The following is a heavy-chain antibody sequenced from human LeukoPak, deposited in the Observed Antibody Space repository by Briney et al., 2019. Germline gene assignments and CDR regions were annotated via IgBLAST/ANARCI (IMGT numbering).Heavy chain of an antibody. CDR2: IYYSGST. CDR1: GGSISSYY. CDR3: ARGPPTYRLYYFDC. V-gene: IGHV4-59*01. J-gene: IGHJ4*02. Sequence: SETLSLTCTVSGGSISSYYWSWIRQPPGKGLEWIGYIYYSGSTNYNPSLKSRVTISVDTSKNQFSLKLSSVTAADTAVYYCARGPPTYRLYYFDCWGQGTMVTVSS.